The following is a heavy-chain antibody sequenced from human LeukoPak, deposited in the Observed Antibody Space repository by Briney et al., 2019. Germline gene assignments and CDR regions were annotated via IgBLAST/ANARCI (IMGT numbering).Heavy chain of an antibody. J-gene: IGHJ4*02. CDR1: GGSISSYY. D-gene: IGHD5-12*01. CDR2: IYYSGRT. CDR3: ARVGTPGYSGYDH. Sequence: SETLSLTCTVSGGSISSYYWCWIRQHPGKGLEWIGSIYYSGRTYYNPSLKSRVTTSIDTSKNQFSLKLSSVTAADTAVYYCARVGTPGYSGYDHWGQGTLVTVSS. V-gene: IGHV4-59*06.